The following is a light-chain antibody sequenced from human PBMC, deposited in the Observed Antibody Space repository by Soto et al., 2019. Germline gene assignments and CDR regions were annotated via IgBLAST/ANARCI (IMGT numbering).Light chain of an antibody. CDR2: AAS. CDR3: QQSYSTPIT. V-gene: IGKV1-39*01. Sequence: DIQMTQSPSTLTASVGDRVTITCRASQSIRNWLAWFQQQPGKAPKLLIYAASSLQSGVPSKFSGSGSGTDFTLTISSLQPEDFATYYCQQSYSTPITFGQGTRLEIK. CDR1: QSIRNW. J-gene: IGKJ5*01.